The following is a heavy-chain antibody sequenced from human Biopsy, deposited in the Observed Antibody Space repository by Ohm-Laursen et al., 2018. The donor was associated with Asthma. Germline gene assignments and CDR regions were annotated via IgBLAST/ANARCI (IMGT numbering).Heavy chain of an antibody. Sequence: ASVKVSCKTSGYTFNSAGITWVRQAPGQGLEWMGWISVYNGNTKIAQKLQDRVTMITDTSTSTAYMELRSLRSDDTAVYFCARAVDYSHYYGIDVWGQGTTVTAS. CDR3: ARAVDYSHYYGIDV. J-gene: IGHJ6*02. D-gene: IGHD3-10*01. V-gene: IGHV1-18*01. CDR2: ISVYNGNT. CDR1: GYTFNSAG.